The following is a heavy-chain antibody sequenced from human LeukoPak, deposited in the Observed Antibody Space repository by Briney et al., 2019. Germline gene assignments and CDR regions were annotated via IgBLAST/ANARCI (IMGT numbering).Heavy chain of an antibody. D-gene: IGHD4-23*01. CDR2: FYSSGST. CDR3: ARGLMTTVVTPGY. V-gene: IGHV4-39*02. J-gene: IGHJ4*02. Sequence: KPSETLSLTCTVSGGTISSGTYYWVWIRQPPGKGLEWIGSFYSSGSTFYNSSLKSRVTISIDTSKNHFSLKLSSVTAADTAAYYCARGLMTTVVTPGYWGQGTLVTVSS. CDR1: GGTISSGTYY.